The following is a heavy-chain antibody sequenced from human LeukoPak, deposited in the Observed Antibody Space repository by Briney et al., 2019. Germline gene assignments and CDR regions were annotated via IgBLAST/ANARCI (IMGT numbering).Heavy chain of an antibody. CDR1: GYTFTGYY. J-gene: IGHJ4*02. V-gene: IGHV1-18*04. CDR3: STLGFLNLY. Sequence: ASVKVSCKASGYTFTGYYMHWVRQAPGQGLEWMGWISAYNGNTNYAQKLQGRVTMTEDTSTDTAYMELSSPRSEDTAVYCFSTLGFLNLYWGQGTLVTVSS. D-gene: IGHD3-3*02. CDR2: ISAYNGNT.